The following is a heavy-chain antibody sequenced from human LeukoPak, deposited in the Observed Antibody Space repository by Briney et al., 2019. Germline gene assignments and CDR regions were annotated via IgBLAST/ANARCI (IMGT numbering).Heavy chain of an antibody. CDR3: ARERITMVRGVISDYYYYYGMDV. V-gene: IGHV4-34*01. J-gene: IGHJ6*02. CDR1: GGSFSGYY. D-gene: IGHD3-10*01. CDR2: INHSGST. Sequence: PSETLSLTCAVYGGSFSGYYWSWIRQPPGKGPEWIGEINHSGSTNYNPSLKSRVAISVDTSKNQFSLKLSSVTAADTAVYYCARERITMVRGVISDYYYYYGMDVWGQGTTVTVSS.